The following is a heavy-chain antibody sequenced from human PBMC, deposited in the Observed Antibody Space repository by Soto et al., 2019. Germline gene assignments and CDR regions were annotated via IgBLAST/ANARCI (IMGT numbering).Heavy chain of an antibody. CDR3: ARVIVVVPAAIRYGMDV. D-gene: IGHD2-2*01. Sequence: GGSLRLSCAASGCTFSSYAMHWVRQAPGKGLEWVAVISYDGSNKYYADSVKGRFTISRDNSKNTLYLQMNSLRAEDTAVYYCARVIVVVPAAIRYGMDVWGQGTTVTVSS. CDR1: GCTFSSYA. CDR2: ISYDGSNK. J-gene: IGHJ6*02. V-gene: IGHV3-30-3*01.